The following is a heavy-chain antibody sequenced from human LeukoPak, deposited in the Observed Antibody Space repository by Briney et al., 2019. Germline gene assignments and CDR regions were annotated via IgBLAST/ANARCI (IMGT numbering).Heavy chain of an antibody. D-gene: IGHD5-24*01. J-gene: IGHJ3*02. Sequence: GGSLRLSCGASGFTFSSYCMSWVRQAPGKGLEWVSAISGSGGTTYSADSVKGCFTISRDNSKNTVYLQMNSLRDEDTAVYYCAKEYGNIWPNPGGYAFDIWGQGTMVTVSS. CDR2: ISGSGGTT. CDR1: GFTFSSYC. V-gene: IGHV3-23*01. CDR3: AKEYGNIWPNPGGYAFDI.